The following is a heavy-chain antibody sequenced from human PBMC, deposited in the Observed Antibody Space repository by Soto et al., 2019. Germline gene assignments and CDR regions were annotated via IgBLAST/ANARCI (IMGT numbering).Heavy chain of an antibody. Sequence: SETLSLTCAVYGGSFSGYYWSWIRQPPGKGLEWIGEINHSGSTNYNPSLKSRVTISVDTSKNQFSLKPSSVTAADTAVYYCARGRGSGLTFYYYYMDVWGKGTTVTVSS. CDR3: ARGRGSGLTFYYYYMDV. D-gene: IGHD3-10*01. J-gene: IGHJ6*03. CDR2: INHSGST. V-gene: IGHV4-34*01. CDR1: GGSFSGYY.